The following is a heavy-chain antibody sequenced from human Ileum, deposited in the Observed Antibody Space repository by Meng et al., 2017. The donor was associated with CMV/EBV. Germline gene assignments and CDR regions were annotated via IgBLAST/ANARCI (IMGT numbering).Heavy chain of an antibody. D-gene: IGHD3-3*01. CDR1: GGTFSSYA. CDR2: IIPIFGTA. J-gene: IGHJ5*02. CDR3: ARVLPSYYDFWSGSAGWFDP. Sequence: SVKVSCKASGGTFSSYAISWVRQAPGQGLEWMGGIIPIFGTANYAQKFQGRVTITTDESTSTAYMELSSLRSEDTAVYYCARVLPSYYDFWSGSAGWFDPWGQGTLVTVSS. V-gene: IGHV1-69*05.